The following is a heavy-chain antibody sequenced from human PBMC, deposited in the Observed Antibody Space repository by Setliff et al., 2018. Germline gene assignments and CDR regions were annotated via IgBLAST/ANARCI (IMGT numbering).Heavy chain of an antibody. CDR2: VSTSGST. D-gene: IGHD6-19*01. CDR3: AREQWLDPPGYYYMDV. Sequence: PSETLSLTCTVSGGSISSGSYYWSWIRQPAGKGLEWIGRVSTSGSTNYNPSLKSPVTMSIDTSKNQFSLKLNSVPAADMAVYYCAREQWLDPPGYYYMDVWAKGTTVTVSS. J-gene: IGHJ6*03. CDR1: GGSISSGSYY. V-gene: IGHV4-61*02.